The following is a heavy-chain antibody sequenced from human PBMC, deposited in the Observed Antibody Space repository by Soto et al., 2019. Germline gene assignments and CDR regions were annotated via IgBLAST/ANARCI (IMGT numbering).Heavy chain of an antibody. Sequence: SQTLSLTCAISGDSVSSNSAAWNWIRQSPSRGLEWLGRTYYRSKWYNDYAVSVKSRITINPDTSKNQFSLQLNSVTPEDTAVYYCARSGLSKIAVNWFDPWGKGNLVTVYS. V-gene: IGHV6-1*01. CDR1: GDSVSSNSAA. J-gene: IGHJ5*02. CDR3: ARSGLSKIAVNWFDP. CDR2: TYYRSKWYN. D-gene: IGHD3-10*01.